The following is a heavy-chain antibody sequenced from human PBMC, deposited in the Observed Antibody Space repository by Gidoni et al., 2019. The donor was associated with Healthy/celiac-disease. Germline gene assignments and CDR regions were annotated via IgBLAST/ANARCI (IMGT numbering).Heavy chain of an antibody. Sequence: QVQLVESGGGVVQPGRSLRLSCAASGFPFSSHAMHWVRQAPGKGLEWVAVISYDGSNKYYADSVKGRFTISRDNSKNTLYLQMNSLRAEDTAVYYCARDRGLNDYGDYGPFDYWGQGTLVTVSS. CDR1: GFPFSSHA. CDR3: ARDRGLNDYGDYGPFDY. J-gene: IGHJ4*02. CDR2: ISYDGSNK. D-gene: IGHD4-17*01. V-gene: IGHV3-30-3*01.